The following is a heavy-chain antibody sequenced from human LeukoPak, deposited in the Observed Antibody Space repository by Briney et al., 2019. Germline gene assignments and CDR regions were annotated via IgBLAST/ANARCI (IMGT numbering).Heavy chain of an antibody. V-gene: IGHV3-30*02. CDR3: AKDLMRDRWFGES. Sequence: GGSLRLSCAASGFTFSSYGMHWVRQAPGKGLEWVAFMRYDGSNRNYADSVKGRFTISRDNSKNTLYLQMNSLRTEDTAVYYCAKDLMRDRWFGESWGQGTLVTVSS. J-gene: IGHJ5*02. D-gene: IGHD3-10*01. CDR2: MRYDGSNR. CDR1: GFTFSSYG.